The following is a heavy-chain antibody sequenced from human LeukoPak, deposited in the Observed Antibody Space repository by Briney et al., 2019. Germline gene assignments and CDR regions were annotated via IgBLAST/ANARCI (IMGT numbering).Heavy chain of an antibody. CDR3: AKRGGDGVDY. D-gene: IGHD3-16*01. CDR2: IYYSGST. Sequence: SETLSLTCTVSDGSISSGDYYWSWIRQPPGKGLEWIGYIYYSGSTYYNPSLKSRVTISVDTSKNQFSLKLSSVTAADTAVYYCAKRGGDGVDYWGQGTLVTVSS. V-gene: IGHV4-30-4*01. CDR1: DGSISSGDYY. J-gene: IGHJ4*02.